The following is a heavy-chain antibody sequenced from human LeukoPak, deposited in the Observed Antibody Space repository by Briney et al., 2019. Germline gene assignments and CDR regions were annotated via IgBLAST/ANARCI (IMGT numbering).Heavy chain of an antibody. CDR2: ISGSGGST. Sequence: PGGSLRLSCAASGFTFSSYAMSWVRQAPGKGLEWVSAISGSGGSTYYADSVKGRFTISRDNSKNTLYLQMNSLRAEDTAVYYCAKDIVVPAAMDDYFDYWGQGTLVTVSS. CDR1: GFTFSSYA. J-gene: IGHJ4*02. CDR3: AKDIVVPAAMDDYFDY. V-gene: IGHV3-23*01. D-gene: IGHD2-2*01.